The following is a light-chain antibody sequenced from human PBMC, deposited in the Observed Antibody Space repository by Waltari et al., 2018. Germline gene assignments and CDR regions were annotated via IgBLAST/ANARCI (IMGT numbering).Light chain of an antibody. J-gene: IGLJ1*01. CDR1: SSDVGGYNS. CDR2: DVT. V-gene: IGLV2-11*01. Sequence: QSALTQPRSVSGSPGQSVAISCTGTSSDVGGYNSVSWYQQHPGKAPKLMIYDVTERPSGVPDRFSGSKSGNTASLTVSGLQAEDEADYYCCSFAAGDAYVFGTGTKVSVL. CDR3: CSFAAGDAYV.